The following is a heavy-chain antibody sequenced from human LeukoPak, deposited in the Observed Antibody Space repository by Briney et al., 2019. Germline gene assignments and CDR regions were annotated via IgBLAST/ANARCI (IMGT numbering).Heavy chain of an antibody. Sequence: GGSLRLSCAASGFTVSSNYMSWVRQAPGKGLEWVSVIYSGGSTYYADSVKGRFTISRDNSKNTLYLQMNSLRAEDTAVYYCAKDLAPGIAVAGTSLDYWGQGTLVTVSS. CDR1: GFTVSSNY. D-gene: IGHD6-19*01. CDR2: IYSGGST. V-gene: IGHV3-53*05. J-gene: IGHJ4*02. CDR3: AKDLAPGIAVAGTSLDY.